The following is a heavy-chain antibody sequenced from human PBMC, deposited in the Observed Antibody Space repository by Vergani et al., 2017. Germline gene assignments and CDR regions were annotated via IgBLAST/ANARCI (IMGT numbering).Heavy chain of an antibody. Sequence: EVQLVESGGGLVQPGGSLRLSCAASGFTFSSYWMHWVRQAPGKGLVWVSRINSDGSSTSYADSVKGRFTISRDNDKNTLYLQMNSLRAEDTAVYYCARENHYYDSSGYYPFDYWGQGTLVTVSS. CDR1: GFTFSSYW. CDR2: INSDGSST. V-gene: IGHV3-74*01. J-gene: IGHJ4*02. CDR3: ARENHYYDSSGYYPFDY. D-gene: IGHD3-22*01.